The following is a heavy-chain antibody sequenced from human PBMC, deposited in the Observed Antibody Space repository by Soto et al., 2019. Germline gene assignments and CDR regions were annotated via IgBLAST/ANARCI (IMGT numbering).Heavy chain of an antibody. CDR1: GYSFTSHY. CDR3: SREQSWHDLVWWFDS. CDR2: IYPGGVNI. V-gene: IGHV1-46*03. D-gene: IGHD1-1*01. Sequence: QVQLVQSGAEVKKPGASVKVSCKAIGYSFTSHYMHWVRQAPGQGLEWMGTIYPGGVNIGYAQNFKGKLTMTEDTSKCTVYMELNSLTSEDTAVYYCSREQSWHDLVWWFDSWGQGTLVTVSS. J-gene: IGHJ5*01.